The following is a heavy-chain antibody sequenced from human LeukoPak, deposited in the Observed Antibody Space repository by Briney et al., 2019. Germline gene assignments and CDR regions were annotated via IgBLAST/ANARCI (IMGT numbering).Heavy chain of an antibody. Sequence: PSETLSLTCTVSGGSISSYYWSWLRQPPGKGLEWIGYIYYSGSTNYNPSLKSRVTISLDTSKNQFSLKLSSVTAADTAVYYCARRRGLFDFDYWGQGTLVTVSS. CDR3: ARRRGLFDFDY. CDR2: IYYSGST. D-gene: IGHD3-10*02. CDR1: GGSISSYY. J-gene: IGHJ4*02. V-gene: IGHV4-59*08.